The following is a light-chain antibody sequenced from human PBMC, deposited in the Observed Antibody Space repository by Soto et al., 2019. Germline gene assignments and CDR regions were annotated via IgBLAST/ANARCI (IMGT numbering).Light chain of an antibody. CDR2: GAS. Sequence: DIQMTQSPSTLSAAGGDRVTITCRASQNIDRWLAWYQQKPGKAPNLLIYGASNLESGVPSRFSGSGSGTEFTLTISSLRPDDFATYYCQQYNSYPWTFGQGTKVEIK. CDR1: QNIDRW. J-gene: IGKJ1*01. CDR3: QQYNSYPWT. V-gene: IGKV1-5*03.